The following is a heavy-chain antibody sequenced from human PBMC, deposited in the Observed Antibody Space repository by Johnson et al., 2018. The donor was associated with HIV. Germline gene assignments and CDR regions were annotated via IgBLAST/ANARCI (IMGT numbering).Heavy chain of an antibody. Sequence: VQLVESGGGVVQPGGSLRLSCAASGFTFSSYWMSWVRQAPGKGLEWVANIKQDGSEKYYADSVKGRFTISRDNSKNTLYLQMNSLRAEDTAVYYCARDWGLYSSGWYVDAFDVWGQGTAVTVSS. D-gene: IGHD6-19*01. J-gene: IGHJ3*01. CDR2: IKQDGSEK. CDR3: ARDWGLYSSGWYVDAFDV. CDR1: GFTFSSYW. V-gene: IGHV3-7*01.